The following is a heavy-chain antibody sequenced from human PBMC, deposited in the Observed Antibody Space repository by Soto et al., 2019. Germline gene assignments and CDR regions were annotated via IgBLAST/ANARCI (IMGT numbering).Heavy chain of an antibody. CDR1: GGTFRNYA. D-gene: IGHD6-13*01. CDR3: AIPLPKQQLVRGAFDH. Sequence: QVQLVQSGAEVKKPGSSLKLSCKTSGGTFRNYAINWVRQAPEQGLEWMGGSIPVFGTANYAQTFQGRFTITADESTSTAYMELSSLRSEDTAVYYCAIPLPKQQLVRGAFDHWGQGTLVTVAS. J-gene: IGHJ4*02. CDR2: SIPVFGTA. V-gene: IGHV1-69*01.